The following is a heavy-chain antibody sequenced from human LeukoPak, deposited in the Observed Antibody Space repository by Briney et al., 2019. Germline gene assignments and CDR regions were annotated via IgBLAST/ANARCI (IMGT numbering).Heavy chain of an antibody. CDR2: IYNSGST. J-gene: IGHJ5*02. CDR1: GYSFSSGYY. CDR3: ASHCSGGSCYEGYNWFVP. V-gene: IGHV4-38-2*01. D-gene: IGHD2-15*01. Sequence: PSETLSLTCAVSGYSFSSGYYRGWIRQPPGKGLEWFGSIYNSGSTHYHPSLKSRVTISVDKSKNQFSLKLSSVTAADAAVYYCASHCSGGSCYEGYNWFVPWGQGALVTVSS.